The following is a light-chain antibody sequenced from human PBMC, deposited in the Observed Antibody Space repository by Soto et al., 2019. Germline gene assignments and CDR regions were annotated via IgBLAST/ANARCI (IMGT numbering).Light chain of an antibody. V-gene: IGKV3-11*01. CDR1: QSIHTS. J-gene: IGKJ5*01. CDR3: QQRNVWPPIT. CDR2: DST. Sequence: DIVLTQSPGTLSLSPGERATLSCRASQSIHTSLAWYQQKSGKPPRLVIYDSTLRANGVPDRFGGSRSGTEFTLTINSLEPEDFAVYYCQQRNVWPPITFGQGTRLEI.